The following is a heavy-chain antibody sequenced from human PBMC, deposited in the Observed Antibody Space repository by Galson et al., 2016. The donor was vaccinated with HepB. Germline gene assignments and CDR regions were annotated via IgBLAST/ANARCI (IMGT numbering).Heavy chain of an antibody. CDR3: ARHGHIESAIYPGSMDV. Sequence: QSGAEVKKPGESLKISCEASGYSFVTYWIDWVRQMPGKGLEWMGIIYPGDSNTRYSPSFQGQVTISADKSISTAYLQWSSLKASDTAIYYCARHGHIESAIYPGSMDVWGQGTTVTVSS. D-gene: IGHD3-3*01. CDR2: IYPGDSNT. V-gene: IGHV5-51*01. J-gene: IGHJ6*02. CDR1: GYSFVTYW.